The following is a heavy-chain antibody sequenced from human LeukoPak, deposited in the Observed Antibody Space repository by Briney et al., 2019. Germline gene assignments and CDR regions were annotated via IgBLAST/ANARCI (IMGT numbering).Heavy chain of an antibody. Sequence: GASVKVSCKASGYTFTGYYMHWVRQAPGQGLEWMGWINPNSGGTNYAQKFQGRVTMTRDTSISTAYMELSRLRSDDTAVYYCARDPRAYYYDSSGYPEGGFDYWGQGTLVTVSS. J-gene: IGHJ4*02. CDR2: INPNSGGT. V-gene: IGHV1-2*02. CDR1: GYTFTGYY. D-gene: IGHD3-22*01. CDR3: ARDPRAYYYDSSGYPEGGFDY.